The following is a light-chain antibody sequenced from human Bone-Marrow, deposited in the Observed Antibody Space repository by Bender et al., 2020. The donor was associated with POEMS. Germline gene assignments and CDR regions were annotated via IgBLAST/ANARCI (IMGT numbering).Light chain of an antibody. J-gene: IGLJ2*01. CDR1: SSNIGSDY. CDR3: AAWDDSLSSPV. V-gene: IGLV1-47*01. Sequence: QSVLTQPPSVSGTPGQRVTISCSGSSSNIGSDYVYWYQQLPGTAPKLLIYRNNQRPSGVPDRFSASKSGTSASLAISGLQSEDEADYYCAAWDDSLSSPVFGGGTKLTVL. CDR2: RNN.